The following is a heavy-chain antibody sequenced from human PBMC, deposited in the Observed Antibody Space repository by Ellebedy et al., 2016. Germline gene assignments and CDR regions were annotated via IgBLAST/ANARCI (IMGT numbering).Heavy chain of an antibody. J-gene: IGHJ5*02. CDR3: ARVGADYGGAGWFNP. V-gene: IGHV4-4*07. Sequence: SETLSLTXTVSGGSISSYYWSWIRQPAGKGLEWIGRIYTSGSTNYNPSLKSRVTMSVDTSKNQFSLKLSSVTAADTAVYYCARVGADYGGAGWFNPWGQGTLVTVSS. D-gene: IGHD4-23*01. CDR1: GGSISSYY. CDR2: IYTSGST.